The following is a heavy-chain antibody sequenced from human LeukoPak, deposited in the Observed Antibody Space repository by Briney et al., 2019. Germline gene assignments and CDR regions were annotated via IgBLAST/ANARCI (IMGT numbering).Heavy chain of an antibody. V-gene: IGHV4-4*07. J-gene: IGHJ5*02. CDR1: GGSISSYY. Sequence: PSETLSLTCTVSGGSISSYYWSWIRQPAGKGLEWIGRIYTSGSTNYNPSLKSRVTMSVDTSKNQFSLKLSSVTAADTAVYYCARDRYDFWSGYNWFDPWGQGTRVTVSS. CDR3: ARDRYDFWSGYNWFDP. CDR2: IYTSGST. D-gene: IGHD3-3*01.